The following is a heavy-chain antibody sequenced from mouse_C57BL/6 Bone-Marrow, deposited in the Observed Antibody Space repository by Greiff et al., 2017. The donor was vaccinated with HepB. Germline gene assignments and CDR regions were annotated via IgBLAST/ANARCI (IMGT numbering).Heavy chain of an antibody. CDR2: ISYDGSN. J-gene: IGHJ3*01. Sequence: EVQLKESGPGLVKPSQSLSLTCSVTGYSITSGYYWNWIRQFPGNKLEWMGYISYDGSNNYNPSLKNRISITRDTSKNQFFLKLNSVTTEDTATYYCAREDGYLLAYWGQGTLVTVSA. V-gene: IGHV3-6*01. CDR3: AREDGYLLAY. CDR1: GYSITSGYY. D-gene: IGHD2-3*01.